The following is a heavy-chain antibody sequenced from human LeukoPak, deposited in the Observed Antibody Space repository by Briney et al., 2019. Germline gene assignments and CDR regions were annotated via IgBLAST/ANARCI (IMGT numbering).Heavy chain of an antibody. V-gene: IGHV3-48*01. CDR2: ISSSSSTI. CDR1: GFTFSSYS. Sequence: GGSLRLSCAASGFTFSSYSMNWVRQAPGKGLEWVSYISSSSSTIYYADSVKGRFTISRDNARNSLYLQMNSLRAKDTAVYYCARDLRSNVVVPAAIRPDFDYWGQGTLVTVSS. D-gene: IGHD2-2*02. J-gene: IGHJ4*02. CDR3: ARDLRSNVVVPAAIRPDFDY.